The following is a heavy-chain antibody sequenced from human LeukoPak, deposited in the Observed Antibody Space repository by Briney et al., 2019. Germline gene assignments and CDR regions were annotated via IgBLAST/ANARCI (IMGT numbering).Heavy chain of an antibody. CDR3: ARYGDYYGSGSYQIYFDY. CDR2: IWYDGSNK. V-gene: IGHV3-33*01. CDR1: GFTFSSYG. D-gene: IGHD3-10*01. Sequence: GGSLRLSCAASGFTFSSYGMHWVRQAPGKGLEWVAVIWYDGSNKYYADSVKGRFTISRDNSKNTLYLQMNSLRAEDTAVYYCARYGDYYGSGSYQIYFDYWGQGTLVTVSS. J-gene: IGHJ4*02.